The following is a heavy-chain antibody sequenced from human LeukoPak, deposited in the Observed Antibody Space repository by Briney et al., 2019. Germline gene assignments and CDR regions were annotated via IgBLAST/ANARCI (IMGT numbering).Heavy chain of an antibody. J-gene: IGHJ4*02. D-gene: IGHD5-12*01. CDR2: ISGSGDST. CDR1: GFTFSKYA. Sequence: GGSLRLSCAASGFTFSKYAMTWVRQAPGKGLEWVSVISGSGDSTYYADSVEGRCTISRDNSKDALYLQMNSLRAEDTAVYYCARVGYSGYDYDYWGQGTLVTVSS. CDR3: ARVGYSGYDYDY. V-gene: IGHV3-23*01.